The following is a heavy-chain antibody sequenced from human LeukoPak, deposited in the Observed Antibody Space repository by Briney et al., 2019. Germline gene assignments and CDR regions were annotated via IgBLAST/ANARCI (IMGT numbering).Heavy chain of an antibody. D-gene: IGHD4-17*01. V-gene: IGHV3-23*01. Sequence: GGSLRLSCAASGFTFSDYALIWVRQAPGKGLEWISAIRGTGGTIYYADSVKGRCTISRDNSRNTVYLQMNSLRAEDTALYFCGKDPNGDYVGAFDFWGPGTMVTVPS. CDR2: IRGTGGTI. CDR1: GFTFSDYA. CDR3: GKDPNGDYVGAFDF. J-gene: IGHJ3*01.